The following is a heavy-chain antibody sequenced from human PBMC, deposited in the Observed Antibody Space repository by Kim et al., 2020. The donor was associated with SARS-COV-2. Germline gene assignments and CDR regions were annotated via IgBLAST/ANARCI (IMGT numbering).Heavy chain of an antibody. Sequence: SETLSLTCTVSGGSISSYYWSWIRQPPGKGLEWIGYIYYSGSTNYNPSLKSRVTISVDTSKNQFSLKLSSVTAADTAVYYCARVNYYDSSGRAFDIWGQGTMVTVSS. CDR2: IYYSGST. V-gene: IGHV4-59*01. CDR1: GGSISSYY. J-gene: IGHJ3*02. CDR3: ARVNYYDSSGRAFDI. D-gene: IGHD3-22*01.